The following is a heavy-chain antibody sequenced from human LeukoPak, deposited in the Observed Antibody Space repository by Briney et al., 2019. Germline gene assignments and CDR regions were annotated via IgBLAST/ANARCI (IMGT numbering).Heavy chain of an antibody. Sequence: GASVKVSCKASGYTFTSYYMHWVRQAPGQGLEWMGIINPSGGSTSYAQKFQGRVTMTTDTSTSTAYMELRSLRSDDTAVYYCARVGLVANWFDPWGQGTLVTVSS. CDR1: GYTFTSYY. CDR2: INPSGGST. D-gene: IGHD3/OR15-3a*01. J-gene: IGHJ5*02. V-gene: IGHV1-46*01. CDR3: ARVGLVANWFDP.